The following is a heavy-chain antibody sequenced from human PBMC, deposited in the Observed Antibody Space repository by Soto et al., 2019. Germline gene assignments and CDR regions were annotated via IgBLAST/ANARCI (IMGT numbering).Heavy chain of an antibody. V-gene: IGHV1-18*01. CDR2: ISAYNGNT. CDR1: GYTFTSYG. D-gene: IGHD2-2*01. CDR3: ARVPLSIVVVPAANYFDY. Sequence: QVPLVQSGAEVKKPGASVKVSCKASGYTFTSYGISWVRQAPGQGLEWMGWISAYNGNTNYAQKLQGIVTMTKDTSKSTAYMELRSRRSDDTAVYYCARVPLSIVVVPAANYFDYWGQVTLVTVYS. J-gene: IGHJ4*02.